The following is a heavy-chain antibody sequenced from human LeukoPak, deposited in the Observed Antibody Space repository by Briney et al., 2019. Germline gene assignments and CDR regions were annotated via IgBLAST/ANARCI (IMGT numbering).Heavy chain of an antibody. CDR3: AREKGLSTVTYDKAFDI. J-gene: IGHJ3*02. CDR2: IYTSGST. Sequence: SETLSLTCTVSGGSISSYYWSWIRQPAGKGLEWIGRIYTSGSTNHNPSLKSRVTMSVDTSKNQFSLKLSSVTAADTAVYYCAREKGLSTVTYDKAFDIWGQGTMVTVSS. D-gene: IGHD4-17*01. CDR1: GGSISSYY. V-gene: IGHV4-4*07.